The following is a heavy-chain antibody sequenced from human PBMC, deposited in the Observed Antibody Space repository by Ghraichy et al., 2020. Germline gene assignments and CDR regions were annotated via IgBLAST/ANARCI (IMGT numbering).Heavy chain of an antibody. D-gene: IGHD3-16*01. CDR3: SRVQRGRHSYALDY. V-gene: IGHV3-30*04. J-gene: IGHJ4*02. CDR1: GFTFSSYA. Sequence: LNITCAGSGFTFSSYAMHWVRQAPGKGLEWVALISYDGTNKYYADSVKGRFTISRDNSKDTLFLQMNSLRAEDTAVYYCSRVQRGRHSYALDYWGQGTLVTVSS. CDR2: ISYDGTNK.